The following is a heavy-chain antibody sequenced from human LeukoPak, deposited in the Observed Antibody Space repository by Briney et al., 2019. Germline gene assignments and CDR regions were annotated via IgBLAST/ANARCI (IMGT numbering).Heavy chain of an antibody. J-gene: IGHJ6*02. V-gene: IGHV3-23*01. CDR3: AKEYCSGDNCHSYGMDV. CDR2: ISGRGGSA. D-gene: IGHD2-15*01. Sequence: SGGSLRLSCAASGFTFSSYGMHWVRQTPGKGLEWVSGISGRGGSAYYADSVNGRFTISRDNSKNTMYLQMSSLRAEDTAIYYCAKEYCSGDNCHSYGMDVWGQGTTVTVSS. CDR1: GFTFSSYG.